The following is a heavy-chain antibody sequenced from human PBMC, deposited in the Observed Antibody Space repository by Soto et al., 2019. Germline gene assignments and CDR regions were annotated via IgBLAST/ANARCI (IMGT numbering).Heavy chain of an antibody. J-gene: IGHJ4*02. CDR2: ISYDGSNK. CDR3: AKRRDYYDSSGYEIDY. Sequence: LRLSCAASGFTFSSYGMHWVRQAPGKGLEWVAVISYDGSNKYYADSVKGRFTISRDNSKNTLYLQMNSLRAEDTAVYYCAKRRDYYDSSGYEIDYWGQGTLVTVSS. D-gene: IGHD3-22*01. CDR1: GFTFSSYG. V-gene: IGHV3-30*18.